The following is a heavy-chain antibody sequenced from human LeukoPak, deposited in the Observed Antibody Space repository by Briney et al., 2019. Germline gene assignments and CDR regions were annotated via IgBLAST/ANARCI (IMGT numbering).Heavy chain of an antibody. D-gene: IGHD3-10*01. CDR3: ARDLVHGSGTPTNDYYYYYMDV. J-gene: IGHJ6*03. V-gene: IGHV1-2*06. CDR2: INPNSGGT. CDR1: GYTFTGYY. Sequence: ASVKVSCKASGYTFTGYYMHWVRQALGQGLEWMGRINPNSGGTNYTQKFQGRVTMTRDTSISTAYMELSRLRSDDTAVYYCARDLVHGSGTPTNDYYYYYMDVWGKGTTVTVSS.